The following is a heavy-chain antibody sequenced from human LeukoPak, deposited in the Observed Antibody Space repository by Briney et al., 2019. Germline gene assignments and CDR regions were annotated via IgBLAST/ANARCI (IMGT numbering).Heavy chain of an antibody. V-gene: IGHV4-39*07. D-gene: IGHD2-15*01. CDR1: GGSISSSSYY. CDR3: ARGRRGYCSGGSCYSVDY. Sequence: SETLSLTCTVSGGSISSSSYYWGWIRQPPGKGLGWIGSIYYSGSTYYNPSLKSRVTIPVDTSKNQISLKLSSVTAADTAVYDCARGRRGYCSGGSCYSVDYWGQGTLVTVSS. CDR2: IYYSGST. J-gene: IGHJ4*02.